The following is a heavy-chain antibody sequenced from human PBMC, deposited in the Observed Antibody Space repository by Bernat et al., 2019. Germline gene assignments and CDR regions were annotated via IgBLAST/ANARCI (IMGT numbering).Heavy chain of an antibody. CDR2: ISYDGSNK. J-gene: IGHJ3*02. CDR1: GFTFSSYA. CDR3: ARDYTTIFGVPSSAFDI. V-gene: IGHV3-30-3*01. D-gene: IGHD3-3*01. Sequence: QVQLVESGGGVVQPGRSLRLSCAASGFTFSSYAMHWVRQAPGKGLEWVAVISYDGSNKYYADSVKGRFTISRDNSKNTLYLQMNSLRSDDTAVYYCARDYTTIFGVPSSAFDIWGQGTMVTVSS.